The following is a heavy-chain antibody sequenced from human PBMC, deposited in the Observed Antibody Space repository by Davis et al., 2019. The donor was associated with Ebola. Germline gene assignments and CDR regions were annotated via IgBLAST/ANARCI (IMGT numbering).Heavy chain of an antibody. CDR2: IKPDGSVK. J-gene: IGHJ4*02. Sequence: GESLKISCAGSQFNFTGAWMNWVRQSPGKGLEWVANIKPDGSVKGYVDSLRGRFTISRDNAKNSLFLQMNSLRAEDTAVYYCAKGRTGDPIYWGQGTLVTVSS. V-gene: IGHV3-7*03. CDR3: AKGRTGDPIY. D-gene: IGHD1-14*01. CDR1: QFNFTGAW.